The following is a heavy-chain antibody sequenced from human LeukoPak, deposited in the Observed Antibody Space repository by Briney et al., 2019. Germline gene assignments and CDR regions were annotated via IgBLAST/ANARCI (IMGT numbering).Heavy chain of an antibody. CDR1: GVSIRGFF. Sequence: SETLSLTCTVSGVSIRGFFWSWVRQPAGKGLEWIGRIYNSGNTNYNPSLKSRVTMSVDTSKNQFSLKLTSVTAADTAGVYCARDLRVYNYGMDVWGRGTTVTVSS. V-gene: IGHV4-4*07. CDR2: IYNSGNT. CDR3: ARDLRVYNYGMDV. J-gene: IGHJ6*02.